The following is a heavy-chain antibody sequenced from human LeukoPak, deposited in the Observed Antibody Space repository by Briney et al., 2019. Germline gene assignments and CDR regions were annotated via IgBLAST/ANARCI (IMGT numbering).Heavy chain of an antibody. Sequence: SETLSLTCTVSGGSISSYYWSWIRQPAGKGLEWIGRIYTSGSTNYKPSLKSRVTMSVDTSKNQFSLKLSSVTAADTAVYYCASTLEVPVANYYYMDVWGKGTTVTVSS. CDR1: GGSISSYY. J-gene: IGHJ6*03. CDR3: ASTLEVPVANYYYMDV. V-gene: IGHV4-4*07. D-gene: IGHD2-2*01. CDR2: IYTSGST.